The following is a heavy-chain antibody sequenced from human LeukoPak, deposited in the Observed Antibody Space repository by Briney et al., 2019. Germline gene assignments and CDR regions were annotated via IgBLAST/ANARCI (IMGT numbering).Heavy chain of an antibody. D-gene: IGHD6-13*01. CDR3: ARDGGYSSSWYDY. CDR1: GFTVSSNY. J-gene: IGHJ4*02. Sequence: GESLRLSCAASGFTVSSNYMSWVRQAPGKGLEWVSVIYSGGSTYYADSVKGRFTISRDNSKNTLYLQMNSLRAEDTAVYYCARDGGYSSSWYDYWGQGTLVTVSS. CDR2: IYSGGST. V-gene: IGHV3-66*01.